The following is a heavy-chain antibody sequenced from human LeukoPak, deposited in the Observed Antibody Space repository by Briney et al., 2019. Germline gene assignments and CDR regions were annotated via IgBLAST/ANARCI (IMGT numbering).Heavy chain of an antibody. CDR1: GYTFINYD. Sequence: ASVKVSCKASGYTFINYDINWVRQVTGQGLEWMGWMNPNSGNTGFAQKFQGRISITRDTSINTAYMELSSLRSEDTAVYYCARAHCSGGSCYRLFDYWGQGTLVTVSS. CDR3: ARAHCSGGSCYRLFDY. J-gene: IGHJ4*02. V-gene: IGHV1-8*03. CDR2: MNPNSGNT. D-gene: IGHD2-15*01.